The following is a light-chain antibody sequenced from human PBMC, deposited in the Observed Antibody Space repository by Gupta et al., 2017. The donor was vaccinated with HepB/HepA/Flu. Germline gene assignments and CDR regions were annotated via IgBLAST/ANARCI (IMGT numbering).Light chain of an antibody. CDR3: AAWDDSLNGWV. V-gene: IGLV1-44*01. CDR1: SSNIGSNT. CDR2: RNT. J-gene: IGLJ3*02. Sequence: QSVLTQPPSASGTPGQRVTISCSGSSSNIGSNTVNLYQQLPGKAPKLLIYRNTQRPSGVPDRFSGSKSCTSASLAISGLQSEDEADYYCAAWDDSLNGWVFGGGTKLTVL.